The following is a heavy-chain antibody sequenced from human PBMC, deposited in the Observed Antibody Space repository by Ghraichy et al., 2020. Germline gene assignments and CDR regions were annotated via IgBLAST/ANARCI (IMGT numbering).Heavy chain of an antibody. J-gene: IGHJ4*02. Sequence: SETLSLTCTVSGGSISSYYWSWIRQPPGKGLEWIGYIYYSGSTNYNPSLKSRVTISVDTSKNQFSLKLSSVTAADTAVYYCARGGYSSGWQDDYWGQGTLVTVSS. V-gene: IGHV4-59*01. D-gene: IGHD6-19*01. CDR3: ARGGYSSGWQDDY. CDR2: IYYSGST. CDR1: GGSISSYY.